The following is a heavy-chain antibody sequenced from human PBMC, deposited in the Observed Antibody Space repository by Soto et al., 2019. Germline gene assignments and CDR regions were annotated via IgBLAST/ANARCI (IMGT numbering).Heavy chain of an antibody. CDR3: ARIAVVPSALDP. CDR1: GVSISSSHW. J-gene: IGHJ5*02. D-gene: IGHD2-2*01. V-gene: IGHV4-4*02. Sequence: SETLSLTCDVSGVSISSSHWWCWLRQPPGKGLEWIGEVYHSGSANYNPSLKSRVSMSVDKSKNQFSLRLTSVTAADTALYFCARIAVVPSALDPWGQGTLVTVSS. CDR2: VYHSGSA.